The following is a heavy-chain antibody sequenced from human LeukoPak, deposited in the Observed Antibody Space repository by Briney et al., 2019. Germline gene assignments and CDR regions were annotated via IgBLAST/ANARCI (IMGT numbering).Heavy chain of an antibody. V-gene: IGHV1-69*04. CDR2: IIPILGIA. J-gene: IGHJ4*02. CDR3: ARAPVIAATQMGLDY. D-gene: IGHD2-15*01. CDR1: GGTFSSYA. Sequence: GASVKVSCKASGGTFSSYAISWVRQAPGQGLEWMGRIIPILGIANYAQKFQGRVTITADKSTSTAYMELSSLRSEDTAVYYCARAPVIAATQMGLDYWGQGTLVTVSS.